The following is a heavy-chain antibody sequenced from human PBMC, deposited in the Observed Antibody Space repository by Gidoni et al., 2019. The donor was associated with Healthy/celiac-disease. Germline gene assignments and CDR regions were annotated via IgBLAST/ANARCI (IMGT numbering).Heavy chain of an antibody. J-gene: IGHJ6*02. V-gene: IGHV3-23*01. CDR2: ISGSGGST. CDR1: GFTFSIYA. CDR3: AKDISYDAGYGMDV. Sequence: EVQLLESGGGLVQPGGSLTLSCAASGFTFSIYAMSWVRQAPGKGLEWVSAISGSGGSTYYADSVKGRFTISRDNSKNTLYLQMNSLRAEDTAVYYCAKDISYDAGYGMDVWGQGTTVTVSS. D-gene: IGHD3-22*01.